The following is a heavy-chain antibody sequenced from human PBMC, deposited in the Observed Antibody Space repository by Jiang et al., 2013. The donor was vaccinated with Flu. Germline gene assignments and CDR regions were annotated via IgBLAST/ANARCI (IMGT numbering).Heavy chain of an antibody. Sequence: VQLLESGGGLVQPGGSLRLSCVASGFTFNSYAMSWVRQAPGKGLEWVSAISSGENTYNADSVKGRFTISRDNSKNTLYLQMNSLRAEDTAVYYCAKAMVQGVVRVAAFDIWGQGTMVTVSS. CDR1: GFTFNSYA. CDR2: ISSGENT. J-gene: IGHJ3*02. CDR3: AKAMVQGVVRVAAFDI. V-gene: IGHV3-23*01. D-gene: IGHD3-10*01.